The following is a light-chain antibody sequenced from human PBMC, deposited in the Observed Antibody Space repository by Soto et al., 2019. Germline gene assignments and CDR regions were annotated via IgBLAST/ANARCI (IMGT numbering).Light chain of an antibody. CDR2: IAS. J-gene: IGKJ2*01. Sequence: EIVLTQSPATLSLSPGERSTLSCRASQSVSSYLAWYQQKPGQAPRLLIYIASNRATGIPARFSGSGSGTDCPLTISSLETEDFAVYFCQQRSNWPMYTFGQGTKVEIK. CDR3: QQRSNWPMYT. CDR1: QSVSSY. V-gene: IGKV3-11*01.